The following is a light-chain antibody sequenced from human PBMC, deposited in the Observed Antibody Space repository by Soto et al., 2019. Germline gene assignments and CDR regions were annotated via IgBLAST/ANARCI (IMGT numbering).Light chain of an antibody. J-gene: IGKJ1*01. CDR3: QQYRDSLGT. Sequence: EIVLMQSAGTLSLSTGERATLSCRASQSVISTYLAWYQQKPGQAPRLLIYGASGRATGIPDRFSGSGSGTDFTLTISRLEPEDFAVYYCQQYRDSLGTFGQGTKVDIK. V-gene: IGKV3-20*01. CDR1: QSVISTY. CDR2: GAS.